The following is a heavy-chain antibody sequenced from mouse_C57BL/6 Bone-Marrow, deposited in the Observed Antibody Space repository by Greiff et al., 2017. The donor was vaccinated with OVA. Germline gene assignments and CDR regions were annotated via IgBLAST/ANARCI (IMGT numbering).Heavy chain of an antibody. D-gene: IGHD2-5*01. CDR3: ARGDYSNSYYYAMDY. V-gene: IGHV1-80*01. J-gene: IGHJ4*01. CDR1: GYAFSSYW. CDR2: IYPGDGDT. Sequence: VQLQQSGAELVKPGASVKISCKASGYAFSSYWMNWVKQRPGKGLEWIGQIYPGDGDTNYNGKFKGKATLTADKSSSTAYMQLSSLTSEDSAVYFCARGDYSNSYYYAMDYWGQGTSVTVSS.